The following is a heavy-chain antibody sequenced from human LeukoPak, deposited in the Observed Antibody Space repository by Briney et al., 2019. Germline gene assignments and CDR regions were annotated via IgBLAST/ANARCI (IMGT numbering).Heavy chain of an antibody. CDR2: INPSGGST. CDR3: ARTYNRNDGYFDS. J-gene: IGHJ4*02. CDR1: GYTFNNYY. Sequence: ASVKVSCKASGYTFNNYYMNWVRQAPGQGLEWMGIINPSGGSTSYAQKFQGRVTMTRDTSTSTVYMELSSLRSEDTAVYYCARTYNRNDGYFDSWGQGTLVTVSS. D-gene: IGHD1-20*01. V-gene: IGHV1-46*02.